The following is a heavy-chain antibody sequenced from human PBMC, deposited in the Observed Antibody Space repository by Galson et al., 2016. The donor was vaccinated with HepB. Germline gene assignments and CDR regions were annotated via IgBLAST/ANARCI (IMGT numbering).Heavy chain of an antibody. CDR2: IESYSKII. Sequence: SLRLSCAASGFTFRKYGFNWVRLTPGKGLEWLSYIESYSKIIRYTESVRGRFTVSRDNAKNSVYLQLSGLRVEDTAIYYCARDGPNYNYDFWGQGTRVIVFS. CDR1: GFTFRKYG. CDR3: ARDGPNYNYDF. V-gene: IGHV3-48*04. D-gene: IGHD5-24*01. J-gene: IGHJ4*02.